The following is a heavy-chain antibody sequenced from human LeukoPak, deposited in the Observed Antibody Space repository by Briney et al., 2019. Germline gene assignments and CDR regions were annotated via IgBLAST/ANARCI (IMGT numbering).Heavy chain of an antibody. CDR3: ARRAGYCSSTSCYKAHFDY. V-gene: IGHV4-38-2*01. J-gene: IGHJ4*02. CDR1: GYSISSGYY. CDR2: IYHSGST. D-gene: IGHD2-2*02. Sequence: SETLSLTCAVSGYSISSGYYWGWIRQPLGKGLEWIGSIYHSGSTYYNPSLKSRVTISVDTSKNQFSLKLSSVTAADTAVYYCARRAGYCSSTSCYKAHFDYWGQGTLVTVSS.